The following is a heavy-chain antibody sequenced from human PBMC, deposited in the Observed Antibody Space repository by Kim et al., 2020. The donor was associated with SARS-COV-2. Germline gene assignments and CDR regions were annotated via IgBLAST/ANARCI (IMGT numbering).Heavy chain of an antibody. J-gene: IGHJ4*02. Sequence: GSTYYDPSLKSRVTLSVDTSKNQFSLKLSSVTAADTAVYYCARHMTSIDYWGQGTLVTVSS. CDR2: GST. CDR3: ARHMTSIDY. V-gene: IGHV4-39*01. D-gene: IGHD2-21*02.